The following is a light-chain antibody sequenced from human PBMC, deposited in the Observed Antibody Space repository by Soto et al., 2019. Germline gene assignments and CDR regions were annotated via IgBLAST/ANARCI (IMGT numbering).Light chain of an antibody. CDR3: QQSDRYPYT. J-gene: IGKJ2*01. Sequence: DIQMTQSPSSLSVSVGDRVTITCRASQSITNYLYWYQQKPGKAPKLLVYAASSLQSGVPSRFSANGSGTDFTLTISSLQPEDFATYYCQQSDRYPYTFGQGTKLEIK. CDR1: QSITNY. CDR2: AAS. V-gene: IGKV1-39*01.